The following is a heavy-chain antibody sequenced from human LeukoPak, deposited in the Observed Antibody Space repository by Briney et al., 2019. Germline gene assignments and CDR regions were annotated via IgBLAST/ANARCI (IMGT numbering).Heavy chain of an antibody. CDR3: ARFSSGWYLYGMDV. J-gene: IGHJ6*02. D-gene: IGHD6-19*01. CDR2: INPSGGNT. CDR1: GYIFTSFY. V-gene: IGHV1-46*01. Sequence: ASVTVSCKASGYIFTSFYMHRVRQAPGQGLEWMGIINPSGGNTGYAQKFQGRVTMTRNTSISTAYMELSSLRSEDTAVYYCARFSSGWYLYGMDVWGQGTTVTVSS.